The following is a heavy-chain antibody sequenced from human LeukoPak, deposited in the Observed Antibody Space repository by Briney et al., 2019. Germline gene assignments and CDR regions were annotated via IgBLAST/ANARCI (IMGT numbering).Heavy chain of an antibody. D-gene: IGHD4-23*01. J-gene: IGHJ4*02. CDR3: ASHHLLNYGGNFGFDY. CDR1: GGSISSSSYY. V-gene: IGHV4-39*01. CDR2: IYYSGST. Sequence: NTSETLSLTCTVSGGSISSSSYYWGWIRQPPGKGLEWIGSIYYSGSTYYNPSLKSRVTISVDTSKNQFSLKLSSVTAADTAVYYCASHHLLNYGGNFGFDYWGQGTLVTVSS.